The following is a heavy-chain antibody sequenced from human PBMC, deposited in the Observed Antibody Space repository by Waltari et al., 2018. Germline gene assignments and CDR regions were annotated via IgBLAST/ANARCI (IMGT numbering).Heavy chain of an antibody. CDR1: GYSFISNC. D-gene: IGHD3-10*01. J-gene: IGHJ3*01. Sequence: EVQLVQSGPEVKKSGESLRISCRVSGYSFISNCIAGVRQLPGKGLEYMGITWPYDSDTRHSPSFQGQFIIAVDKSIVTAYLQLNTLKASDTAMYYCARPRRGRDAFDVWGPGTMVTVSS. CDR2: TWPYDSDT. CDR3: ARPRRGRDAFDV. V-gene: IGHV5-51*03.